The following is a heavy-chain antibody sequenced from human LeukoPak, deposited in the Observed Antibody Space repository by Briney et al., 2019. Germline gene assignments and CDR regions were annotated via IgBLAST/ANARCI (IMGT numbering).Heavy chain of an antibody. CDR1: GFTFSSYS. D-gene: IGHD3-22*01. J-gene: IGHJ4*02. CDR3: AKDKRGYYDSSGYCFDY. Sequence: PGGSLRLSCAASGFTFSSYSMNWVRQAPGKGLEWVSSISSSSSYIYYADSAKGRFTISRDNAKNSLYLQMNSLRAEDTAVYYCAKDKRGYYDSSGYCFDYWGQGTLVTVSS. V-gene: IGHV3-21*01. CDR2: ISSSSSYI.